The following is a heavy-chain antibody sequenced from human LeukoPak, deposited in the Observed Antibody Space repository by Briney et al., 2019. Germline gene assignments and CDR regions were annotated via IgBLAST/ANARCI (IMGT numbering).Heavy chain of an antibody. Sequence: GGSLSLSCAASGFTFSSYAMHGVRKAPGKGREWVAVISYEGSNKYYADSVKGRFTISRDNSKNTLYLQMNSLRAEDTAVYYCARDFGLPIFGVVIEYYFDYWGQGTLVTVSS. CDR1: GFTFSSYA. CDR3: ARDFGLPIFGVVIEYYFDY. V-gene: IGHV3-30-3*01. CDR2: ISYEGSNK. D-gene: IGHD3-3*01. J-gene: IGHJ4*02.